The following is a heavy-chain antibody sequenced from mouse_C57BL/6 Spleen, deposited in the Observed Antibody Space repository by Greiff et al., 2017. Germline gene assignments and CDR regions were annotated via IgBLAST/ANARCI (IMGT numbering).Heavy chain of an antibody. Sequence: EVMLVESGGGLVKPGGSLKLSCAASGFTFSDYGMHWVRQAPEKGLEWVAYISSGSSTIYYADTVKGRFTISRDNAKNTLFLQMTSLRSEDTAMYYCASHYSSYAMDYWGQGTSVTVSS. CDR2: ISSGSSTI. V-gene: IGHV5-17*01. CDR1: GFTFSDYG. J-gene: IGHJ4*01. CDR3: ASHYSSYAMDY. D-gene: IGHD2-5*01.